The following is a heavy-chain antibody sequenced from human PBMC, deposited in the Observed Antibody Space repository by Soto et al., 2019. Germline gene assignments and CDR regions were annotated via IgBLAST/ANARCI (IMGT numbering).Heavy chain of an antibody. CDR3: AREGGLGFGELVV. J-gene: IGHJ4*02. CDR1: GFTFSSYS. CDR2: ISDSGGYI. Sequence: GGSLRLSCAASGFTFSSYSMDWARQAPGKGLEWVSSISDSGGYIYYADSVKGRFTISRANAKNSLFLQMDSFRVEDTAVYYCAREGGLGFGELVVWGEGALVTVS. V-gene: IGHV3-21*03. D-gene: IGHD3-10*01.